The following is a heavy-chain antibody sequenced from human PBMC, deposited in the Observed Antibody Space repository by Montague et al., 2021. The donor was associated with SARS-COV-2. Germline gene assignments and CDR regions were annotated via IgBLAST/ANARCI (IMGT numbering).Heavy chain of an antibody. CDR2: INHSGSN. J-gene: IGHJ5*02. Sequence: SETLSLTCAVYVGSFSGYYWSWIRQPPGKGLEWIGEINHSGSNNFNPSLRSRVTISVDKSKNQFSLKVNSVSAADTAVYYCARLGVVPAPRTFDPWGQGTLVTVSS. D-gene: IGHD2-21*01. V-gene: IGHV4-34*01. CDR3: ARLGVVPAPRTFDP. CDR1: VGSFSGYY.